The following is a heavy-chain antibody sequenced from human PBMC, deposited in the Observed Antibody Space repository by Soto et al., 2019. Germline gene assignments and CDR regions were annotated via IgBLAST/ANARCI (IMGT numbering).Heavy chain of an antibody. CDR3: ARHLVYWNYADY. Sequence: PGESLKISCKGSGYIFTSYWITWVRQTPGKGLEWMGRIDPSDSYTNYSPSLQGHVTISVDKSISAAYLQWSSLKASDTAMYYCARHLVYWNYADYWGQGTLVTVTS. V-gene: IGHV5-10-1*01. J-gene: IGHJ4*02. D-gene: IGHD1-1*01. CDR2: IDPSDSYT. CDR1: GYIFTSYW.